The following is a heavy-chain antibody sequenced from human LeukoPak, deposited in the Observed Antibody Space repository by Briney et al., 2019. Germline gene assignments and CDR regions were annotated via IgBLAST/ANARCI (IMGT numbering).Heavy chain of an antibody. CDR2: ISYDGSNK. D-gene: IGHD1-14*01. Sequence: PGGSLRLSCAASGFTFSSYAMHWVRQAPGKGLEWVAVISYDGSNKYYADSVKGRFTISRDNSKNTLYLQMNSLRAEDTAVYYCASEDRYTSYYYYGMDVWGQGTTVTVSS. V-gene: IGHV3-30-3*01. CDR3: ASEDRYTSYYYYGMDV. CDR1: GFTFSSYA. J-gene: IGHJ6*02.